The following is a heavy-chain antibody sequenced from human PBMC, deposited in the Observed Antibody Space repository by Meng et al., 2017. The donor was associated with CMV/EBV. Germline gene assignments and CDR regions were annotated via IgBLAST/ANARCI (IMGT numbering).Heavy chain of an antibody. J-gene: IGHJ4*02. CDR1: GGSFSGYY. CDR2: INHSGST. Sequence: WVQGLLNASESLSLTCSVNGGSFSGYYWSWIRQPPGKGLEWIGEINHSGSTNYNPSLKSRVTISVDTSKNQFSLKLSSVTAADTVVYYCARVWDSGWDYWGQGTLVTVSS. V-gene: IGHV4-34*01. D-gene: IGHD3-22*01. CDR3: ARVWDSGWDY.